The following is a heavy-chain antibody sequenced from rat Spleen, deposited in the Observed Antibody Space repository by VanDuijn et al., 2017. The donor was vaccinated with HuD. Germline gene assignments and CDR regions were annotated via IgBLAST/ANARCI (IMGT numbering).Heavy chain of an antibody. CDR2: IINSGGST. V-gene: IGHV5-27*01. D-gene: IGHD1-9*01. CDR1: GFTFSYYG. Sequence: EVQLVESGGGLVQPGRSLKLSCAASGFTFSYYGMAWVRQAPTKGLEWVASIINSGGSTYYRDSVKGRFTISRDNAKSTLYLQMDSLRSEDTATYHCTTAGYFGYNYGYWYFDFWGSGTVVTVSS. J-gene: IGHJ1*01. CDR3: TTAGYFGYNYGYWYFDF.